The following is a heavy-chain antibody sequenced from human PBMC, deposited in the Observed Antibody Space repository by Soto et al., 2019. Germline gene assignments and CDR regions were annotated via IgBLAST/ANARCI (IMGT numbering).Heavy chain of an antibody. D-gene: IGHD3-10*01. CDR3: ARGYGDYYGSGSYSEYYYYYGMDV. Sequence: GGSLRLSCAASGFTFSSYSMNWVRQAPGKGLEWVSYISSSSSTIYYADSVRGRFTISRDNAKNSLYLQMNSLRDEDTAVYYCARGYGDYYGSGSYSEYYYYYGMDVWGQGTTVTVSS. CDR2: ISSSSSTI. V-gene: IGHV3-48*02. J-gene: IGHJ6*02. CDR1: GFTFSSYS.